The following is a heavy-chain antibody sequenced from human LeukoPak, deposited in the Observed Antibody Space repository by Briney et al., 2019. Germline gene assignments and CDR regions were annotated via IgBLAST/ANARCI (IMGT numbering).Heavy chain of an antibody. Sequence: PGWSLRLSCTASGFTFSDYVMSWVRQAPGKGLEWVGFIRSKAYGGTTQYAASVRGRFTISRDDSKSIAYLQMDSLKIEDTAVYYCTRGPYNNYVNLDYWGQGILLTVSS. CDR2: IRSKAYGGTT. V-gene: IGHV3-49*04. J-gene: IGHJ4*02. D-gene: IGHD3-16*01. CDR1: GFTFSDYV. CDR3: TRGPYNNYVNLDY.